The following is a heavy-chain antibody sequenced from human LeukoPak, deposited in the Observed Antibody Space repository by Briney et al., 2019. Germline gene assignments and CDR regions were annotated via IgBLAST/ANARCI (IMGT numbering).Heavy chain of an antibody. V-gene: IGHV4-34*01. Sequence: SSETLSLTCAVYGGSFSGYYWSWIRQPPGKGLEWIGEINHSGSTNYNPSLKSRVTISVDTSKNQSSLKLSSVTAADTAVYYCARGSLITMIVVVNDAFDIWGQGTMVTVSS. J-gene: IGHJ3*02. CDR1: GGSFSGYY. CDR2: INHSGST. CDR3: ARGSLITMIVVVNDAFDI. D-gene: IGHD3-22*01.